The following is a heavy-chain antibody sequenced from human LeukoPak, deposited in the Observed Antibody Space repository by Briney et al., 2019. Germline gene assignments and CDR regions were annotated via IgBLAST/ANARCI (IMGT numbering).Heavy chain of an antibody. CDR3: ARDALWDSYGCAY. CDR1: GFTFSSYG. J-gene: IGHJ4*02. CDR2: ISSSSSYI. D-gene: IGHD5-18*01. Sequence: GGSLRLSCAASGFTFSSYGMNWVRQAPGKGLEWVSSISSSSSYIYYADSVKGRFTISRDNAKNSLYLQMNSLRAEDTALYYCARDALWDSYGCAYWGQGTLVTVSS. V-gene: IGHV3-21*01.